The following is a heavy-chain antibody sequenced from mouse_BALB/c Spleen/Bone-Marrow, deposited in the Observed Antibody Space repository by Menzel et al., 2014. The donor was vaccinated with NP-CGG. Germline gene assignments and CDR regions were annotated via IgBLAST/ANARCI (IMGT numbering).Heavy chain of an antibody. CDR2: ISPGDGVI. V-gene: IGHV1S53*02. CDR1: GYTFTDHA. Sequence: QVQLQQSDAELVKPGASVKISCKASGYTFTDHAIHWVKQKPEQGLEWIGYISPGDGVIRYNEKFKGKAILTADKSSSTAYMQLNSLTSEDSAVYFCKRSLGRFAYWGQGTLVTVSA. CDR3: KRSLGRFAY. D-gene: IGHD4-1*01. J-gene: IGHJ3*01.